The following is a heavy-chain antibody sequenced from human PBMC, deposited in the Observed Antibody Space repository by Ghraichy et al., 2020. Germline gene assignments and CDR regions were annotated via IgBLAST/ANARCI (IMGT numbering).Heavy chain of an antibody. CDR2: IYYSGST. V-gene: IGHV4-59*01. D-gene: IGHD2-2*01. Sequence: SETLSLTCAVYGGSISSYYWSWIRQPPGKGLEWIGYIYYSGSTNYNPSLKSRVTISVDTSKNQFSLKLSSVTAADTAVYYCARVGKSRRAFDIWGQGTMVTVSS. CDR1: GGSISSYY. J-gene: IGHJ3*02. CDR3: ARVGKSRRAFDI.